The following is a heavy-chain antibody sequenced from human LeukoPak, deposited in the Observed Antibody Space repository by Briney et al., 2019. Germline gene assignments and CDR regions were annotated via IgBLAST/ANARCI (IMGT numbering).Heavy chain of an antibody. Sequence: PSETLSLTCAVYGGSFSGYYWSWIRQPPGKGLEWIGEINHSGSTNYNPSLKSRVTISVDTSKNQFSLKLSSVTAADTAVYYCARAVVVTAGSYYYYYYVDVWAKGPRSPSP. CDR2: INHSGST. CDR1: GGSFSGYY. CDR3: ARAVVVTAGSYYYYYYVDV. D-gene: IGHD2-21*02. J-gene: IGHJ6*03. V-gene: IGHV4-34*01.